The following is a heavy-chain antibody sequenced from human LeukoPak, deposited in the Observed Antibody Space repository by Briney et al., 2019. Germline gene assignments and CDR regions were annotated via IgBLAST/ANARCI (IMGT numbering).Heavy chain of an antibody. D-gene: IGHD3-3*01. V-gene: IGHV1-2*06. CDR3: ARDLTPNRKYDFWSGYYTESNWFDP. CDR1: GYTFTGYY. CDR2: INPNSGGT. J-gene: IGHJ5*02. Sequence: GASVKVSCKASGYTFTGYYMHWVRQAPGQGLEWMGRINPNSGGTNYAQKFQGRVTMTRDTSISTAYMELSRLRSDDTAVYYCARDLTPNRKYDFWSGYYTESNWFDPWGQGTLVTVSS.